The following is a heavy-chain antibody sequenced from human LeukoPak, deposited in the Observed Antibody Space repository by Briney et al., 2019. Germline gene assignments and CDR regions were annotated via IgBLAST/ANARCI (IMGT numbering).Heavy chain of an antibody. D-gene: IGHD2-8*01. Sequence: NPSETLSLTCTVSGGSISSSSYYWGWLRQPPGKGLEWIGSIYYSGSTYYNPSLKSRVTISVDTSKNQFSLKLSSVTAADTAVYYCASSVYAFTAKYYFDYWGQGTLVTVSS. CDR1: GGSISSSSYY. CDR3: ASSVYAFTAKYYFDY. CDR2: IYYSGST. V-gene: IGHV4-39*01. J-gene: IGHJ4*02.